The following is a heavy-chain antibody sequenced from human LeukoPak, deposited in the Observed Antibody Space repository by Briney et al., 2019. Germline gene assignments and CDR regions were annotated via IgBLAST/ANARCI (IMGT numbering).Heavy chain of an antibody. D-gene: IGHD3-16*02. CDR1: GFTFSSYA. V-gene: IGHV3-23*01. Sequence: GGSLRLSCAASGFTFSSYAMSWVRQAPGKGLEWVSAISGSGGSTYYADSVKGRFTISGDNSKNTLYLQMNSLRAEDTAAYYYAKGADYVWGSYRYYFDYWGQGTLVTVSS. CDR3: AKGADYVWGSYRYYFDY. CDR2: ISGSGGST. J-gene: IGHJ4*02.